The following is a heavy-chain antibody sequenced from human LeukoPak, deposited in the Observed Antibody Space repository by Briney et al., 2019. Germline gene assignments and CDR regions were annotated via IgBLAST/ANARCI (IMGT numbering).Heavy chain of an antibody. D-gene: IGHD6-13*01. V-gene: IGHV1-69*13. CDR1: GGTFSSYA. CDR3: ARDVQQLANYYYYGLDV. J-gene: IGHJ6*02. Sequence: SVKVSCKASGGTFSSYAISWVRQALGQGLEWMGGIIPTFGTANYAQKFQGRVTITADESTSTAYMELSSLRSEDTAVYYCARDVQQLANYYYYGLDVWGQGTTVTVSS. CDR2: IIPTFGTA.